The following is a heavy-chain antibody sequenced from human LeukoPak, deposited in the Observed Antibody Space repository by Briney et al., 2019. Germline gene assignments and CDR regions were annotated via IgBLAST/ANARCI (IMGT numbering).Heavy chain of an antibody. V-gene: IGHV3-66*01. Sequence: GGSLRLSCAASGFTVSSNYMSWVRQAPGKGLEWVSVIYSGGSTYYADSVKGRFTISRDNSKNTLYLQMNSLRAEDTAVYYCARAICSGGSCYEAAYWGQGTLVTVSS. J-gene: IGHJ4*02. CDR1: GFTVSSNY. D-gene: IGHD2-15*01. CDR2: IYSGGST. CDR3: ARAICSGGSCYEAAY.